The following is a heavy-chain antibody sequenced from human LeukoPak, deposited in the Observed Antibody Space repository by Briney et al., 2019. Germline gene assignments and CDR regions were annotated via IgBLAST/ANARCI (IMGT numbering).Heavy chain of an antibody. D-gene: IGHD6-13*01. Sequence: PSETLSHTCAVSGGPISSTNWWSWVRQTPGKGLEWIGEIFHSGATNYSPSLKSRATISVDKSKNQFSLKLSSVTAADTAVYYCARGIAAAGTGYFDYWGQGTLVTVSS. CDR3: ARGIAAAGTGYFDY. CDR1: GGPISSTNW. V-gene: IGHV4-4*02. J-gene: IGHJ4*02. CDR2: IFHSGAT.